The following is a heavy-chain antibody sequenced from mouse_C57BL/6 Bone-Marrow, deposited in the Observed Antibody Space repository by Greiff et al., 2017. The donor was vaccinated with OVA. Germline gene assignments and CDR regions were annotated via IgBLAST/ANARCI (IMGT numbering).Heavy chain of an antibody. D-gene: IGHD4-1*01. V-gene: IGHV8-8*01. CDR1: GFSLSTFGLG. J-gene: IGHJ2*01. CDR3: ARIGETPNWDY. Sequence: QVTLKECGPGILQPSQTLSLTCSFSGFSLSTFGLGVGWNRQPEGKGLEWLEHIWWDADKYNHPALKSLLTISKNTAKNQVFLKIANVDTADTATYYGARIGETPNWDYGGQGTTLTVSS. CDR2: IWWDADK.